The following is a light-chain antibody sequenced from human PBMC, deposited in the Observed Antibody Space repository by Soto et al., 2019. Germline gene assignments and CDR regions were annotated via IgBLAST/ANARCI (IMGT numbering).Light chain of an antibody. CDR1: ISNIATNY. J-gene: IGLJ1*01. V-gene: IGLV1-47*01. CDR2: RDN. CDR3: AAWDDTVRSDV. Sequence: QSVLTQPPSVSGTPGQRVTISCSGGISNIATNYVHLCQQLPGTAPKVLSNRDNQRPSGVPDRFSGSKSGTSASLAISGLRSEDEAEYYCAAWDDTVRSDVFGTGTKLTVL.